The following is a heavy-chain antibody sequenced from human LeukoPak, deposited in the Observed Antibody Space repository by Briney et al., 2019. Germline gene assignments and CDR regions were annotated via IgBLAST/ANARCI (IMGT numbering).Heavy chain of an antibody. CDR3: ARGQKGFRIALMVYVLGYWFDP. J-gene: IGHJ5*02. CDR2: INHSGST. D-gene: IGHD2-8*01. CDR1: GYSISSGYY. V-gene: IGHV4-38-2*02. Sequence: PSETLSLTCTVSGYSISSGYYWSWIRQPPGKGLEWIGEINHSGSTNYNPSLKSRVTISVDTSKNQFSLKLSSVTAADTAVYYCARGQKGFRIALMVYVLGYWFDPWGQGTLVTVSS.